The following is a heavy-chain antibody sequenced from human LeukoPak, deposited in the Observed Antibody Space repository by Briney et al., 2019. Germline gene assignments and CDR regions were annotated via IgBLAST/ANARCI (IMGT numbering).Heavy chain of an antibody. CDR1: GGSFSGYY. J-gene: IGHJ4*02. CDR3: ARGRGRIAAAGWVSLRRYFDY. Sequence: SETLSLTCAVYGGSFSGYYWSWIRQPPGKGLEWIGEINHSGSTNYNPSLKSRVTISVDTSKNQFSLKLSSVTAADTAVYYCARGRGRIAAAGWVSLRRYFDYWGQGTLVTVSS. CDR2: INHSGST. V-gene: IGHV4-34*01. D-gene: IGHD6-13*01.